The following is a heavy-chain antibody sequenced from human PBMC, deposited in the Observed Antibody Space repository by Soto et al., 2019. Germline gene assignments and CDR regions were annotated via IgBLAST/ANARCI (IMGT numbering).Heavy chain of an antibody. V-gene: IGHV3-74*01. D-gene: IGHD6-13*01. Sequence: QLVESGGGLVQPGGSLRLSCAASGFSFSSYWMYWVRQAPGKGLVLVSRTNSDATSTTYAESVEGRFTISRDNAKNTLYLQMNSLRADDTAVYYCARGFSSTWGLAPDYWGQGILVTVSS. CDR1: GFSFSSYW. CDR3: ARGFSSTWGLAPDY. CDR2: TNSDATST. J-gene: IGHJ4*02.